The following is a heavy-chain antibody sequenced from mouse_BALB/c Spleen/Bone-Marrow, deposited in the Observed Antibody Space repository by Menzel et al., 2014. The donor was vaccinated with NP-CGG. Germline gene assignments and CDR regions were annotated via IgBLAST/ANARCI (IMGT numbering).Heavy chain of an antibody. CDR1: GYTFTDYY. CDR3: GRSRAMDN. V-gene: IGHV1-26*01. Sequence: EVQLQQSGPELVEPGASVKMSCKASGYTFTDYYMKWVKQSHGMSLEWIGDINPNSGDTLYNQKFKGKATLTVDKSSSTAYMQLNSLTSEDSAVYYCGRSRAMDNWRQGTSVTVSS. J-gene: IGHJ4*01. CDR2: INPNSGDT.